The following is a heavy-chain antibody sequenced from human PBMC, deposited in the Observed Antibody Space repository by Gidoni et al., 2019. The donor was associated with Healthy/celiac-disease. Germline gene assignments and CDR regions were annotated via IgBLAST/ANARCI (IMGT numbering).Heavy chain of an antibody. V-gene: IGHV3-11*05. CDR1: GFTFSDYY. Sequence: QVQLVESGGGLVKPGGSLRLSCAASGFTFSDYYMSWIRQAPGKGLEWVSYISSSSSYTNYADSVKGRFTISRDNAKNSLYLQMNSLRAEDTAVYYCARDQDGSGSYLYFDYWGQGTLVTVSS. J-gene: IGHJ4*02. D-gene: IGHD3-10*01. CDR3: ARDQDGSGSYLYFDY. CDR2: ISSSSSYT.